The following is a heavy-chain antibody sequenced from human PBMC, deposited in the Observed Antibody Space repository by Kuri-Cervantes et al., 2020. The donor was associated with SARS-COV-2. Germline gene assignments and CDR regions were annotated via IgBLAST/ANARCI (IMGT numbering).Heavy chain of an antibody. CDR1: GGSISSGSYY. CDR3: ARRAKHWYFDL. Sequence: LRLSCTVSGGSISSGSYYWSWIRQPAGKGLEWIGRIYTSGSTNYNPSLKSRVTTSVDTSKNQFSLKLSSVTAADTAVYYCARRAKHWYFDLWGRGTLVTVSS. CDR2: IYTSGST. V-gene: IGHV4-61*02. J-gene: IGHJ2*01. D-gene: IGHD4/OR15-4a*01.